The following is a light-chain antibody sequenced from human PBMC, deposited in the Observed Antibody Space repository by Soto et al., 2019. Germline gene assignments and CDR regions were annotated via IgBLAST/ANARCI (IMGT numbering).Light chain of an antibody. CDR2: GAS. Sequence: DIVFTKSPGTLSLSPGERATLSCRASQSVSSSYLAWYQQKPGQAPRLLIYGASSRATGIPDRFSGSGSGTDFTLTISRLEPEDFAVYYCQQYGSAPPWTFGQGTKVDIK. CDR1: QSVSSSY. J-gene: IGKJ1*01. V-gene: IGKV3-20*01. CDR3: QQYGSAPPWT.